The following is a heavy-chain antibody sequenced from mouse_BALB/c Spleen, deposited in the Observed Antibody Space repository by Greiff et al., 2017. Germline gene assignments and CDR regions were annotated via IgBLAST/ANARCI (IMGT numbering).Heavy chain of an antibody. CDR3: ARSPYFDY. Sequence: QVQLQQPGAELVKPGAPVKLSCKASGYTLTSYWMNWVKQRPGRGLEWIGRIDPSDSETHYNQKFKDKATLTVDKSSSTAYIQLSSLTSEDSAVYYCARSPYFDYWGQGTTLTVSS. J-gene: IGHJ2*01. V-gene: IGHV1-69*02. D-gene: IGHD1-1*01. CDR2: IDPSDSET. CDR1: GYTLTSYW.